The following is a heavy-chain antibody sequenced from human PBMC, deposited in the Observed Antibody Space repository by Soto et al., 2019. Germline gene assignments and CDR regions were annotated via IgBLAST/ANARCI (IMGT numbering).Heavy chain of an antibody. V-gene: IGHV1-69*01. D-gene: IGHD7-27*01. CDR3: ARDVVRSTGGDS. CDR2: IIPIFSKT. CDR1: GGTFSTSS. Sequence: QVQLVQSGAEVKEPGTSVKVSCKASGGTFSTSSFVWVRQGPGQGLEWMGGIIPIFSKTNVAQKFQGRVTFTADESTRTAYMELSSLRSEDKAIYYCARDVVRSTGGDSWGQGTLVTVSS. J-gene: IGHJ4*02.